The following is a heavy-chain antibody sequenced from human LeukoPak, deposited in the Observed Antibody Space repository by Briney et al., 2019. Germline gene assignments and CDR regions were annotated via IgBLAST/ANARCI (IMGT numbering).Heavy chain of an antibody. D-gene: IGHD2-15*01. CDR2: IRSDGSNE. V-gene: IGHV3-30*02. J-gene: IGHJ4*02. CDR1: EFTFSSYG. Sequence: PGGSLRLSCAASEFTFSSYGMHWVRQAPGKGLEWVAFIRSDGSNEYYAGSVKGRFTISRDNFKSTLSLQMSSLRPEDTALYYCARDRTKYCSGGTCYSSYSSAYWGQGTLVTVSS. CDR3: ARDRTKYCSGGTCYSSYSSAY.